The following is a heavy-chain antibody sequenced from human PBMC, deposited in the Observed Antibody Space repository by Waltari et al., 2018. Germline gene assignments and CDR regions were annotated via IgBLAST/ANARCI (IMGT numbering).Heavy chain of an antibody. CDR1: GGSISSHY. V-gene: IGHV4-59*11. D-gene: IGHD5-12*01. J-gene: IGHJ4*02. Sequence: QVQLQESGPGLVKPSETLSLTCTVSGGSISSHYWSWLRQPPGKGLEWIGYIYYSGSTNYNPSLKIRVTISVDTSKNQFSLKLSSVTAADTAVYYGARSDIVATTPPDFWGQGTLVTVSS. CDR3: ARSDIVATTPPDF. CDR2: IYYSGST.